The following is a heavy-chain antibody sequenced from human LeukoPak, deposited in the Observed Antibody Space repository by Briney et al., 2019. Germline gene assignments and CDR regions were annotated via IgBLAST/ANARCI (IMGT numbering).Heavy chain of an antibody. CDR2: IIPIFGTA. CDR1: GGTFSSYA. CDR3: ARVRGPHDAFDI. V-gene: IGHV1-69*13. D-gene: IGHD2-15*01. J-gene: IGHJ3*02. Sequence: GASVRVSCKASGGTFSSYAISWVRQAPGQGLEWMGGIIPIFGTANYAQKFQGRVTITADESTSTAYMELSSLRSEDTAVYYCARVRGPHDAFDIWGQGTMVTVSS.